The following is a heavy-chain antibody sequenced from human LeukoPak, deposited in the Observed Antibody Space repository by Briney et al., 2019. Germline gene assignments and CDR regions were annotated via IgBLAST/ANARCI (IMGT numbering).Heavy chain of an antibody. CDR1: GLTVSSSY. CDR2: IYIGDNP. Sequence: GGSLRLSCAASGLTVSSSYMSWVRQAPGRGLEWVSIIYIGDNPHYADSVKGRFTISRHNSKNTLYLQMNNLRAEDTAVYYCARVRPWVFDYWGQGTLVTVSS. V-gene: IGHV3-53*04. CDR3: ARVRPWVFDY. J-gene: IGHJ4*02.